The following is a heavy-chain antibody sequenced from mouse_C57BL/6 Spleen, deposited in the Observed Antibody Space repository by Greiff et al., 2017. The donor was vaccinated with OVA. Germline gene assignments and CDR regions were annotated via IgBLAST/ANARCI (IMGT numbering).Heavy chain of an antibody. J-gene: IGHJ3*01. Sequence: QVQLQQPGAELVKPGASVKVSCKASGYTFTSYWMHWVKQRPGQGLEWIGRIHPSDSDTNYNQKFKGKATLTVDKSSSTAYMQLSSLTSEDSAVYYCAMELRLPGFAYWGQGTLVTVSA. CDR3: AMELRLPGFAY. CDR1: GYTFTSYW. V-gene: IGHV1-74*01. D-gene: IGHD3-2*02. CDR2: IHPSDSDT.